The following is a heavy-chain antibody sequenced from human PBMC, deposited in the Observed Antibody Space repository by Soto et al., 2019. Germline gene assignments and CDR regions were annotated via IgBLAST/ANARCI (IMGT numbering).Heavy chain of an antibody. Sequence: GGSLRLSCAGSGFTFSKHAMSWVRQAPGKGLEWVANMQQDGSERYYVDSVKGRFTISRDNAKNSLYPQMDSLRAEDTALYYCARRAMVRGIPFYYIDSWGQGTLVTVSS. CDR1: GFTFSKHA. V-gene: IGHV3-7*01. J-gene: IGHJ4*02. CDR3: ARRAMVRGIPFYYIDS. D-gene: IGHD3-10*01. CDR2: MQQDGSER.